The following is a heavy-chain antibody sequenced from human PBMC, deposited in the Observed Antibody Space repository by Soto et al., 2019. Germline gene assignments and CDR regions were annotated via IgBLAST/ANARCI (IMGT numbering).Heavy chain of an antibody. CDR2: IDWDDDK. CDR3: ARIRQVDFYGSGSYFDY. Sequence: SGPTLVNPTQTLTLTCTFSGFSLSTSGMCVSWIRQPPGKALEWLARIDWDDDKYYSTSLKTRLTISKDTSKSQVVLTMTNMDPVDTATYYCARIRQVDFYGSGSYFDYWGQGTLVTVSS. V-gene: IGHV2-70*11. J-gene: IGHJ4*02. D-gene: IGHD3-10*01. CDR1: GFSLSTSGMC.